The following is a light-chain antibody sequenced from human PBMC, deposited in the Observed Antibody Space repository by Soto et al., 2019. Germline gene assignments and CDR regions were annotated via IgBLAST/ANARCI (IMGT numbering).Light chain of an antibody. CDR2: AAS. Sequence: EKVMTQSQLTLAVSPVYTATLSFRASQRVSSHLAWYQQTPGQAPRLLIYAASTRATGIPVRFSGSGSETEFTPNISSLEPEDFAVYYCQQRSNWITVGQGTRLEL. CDR3: QQRSNWIT. V-gene: IGKV3-15*01. J-gene: IGKJ5*01. CDR1: QRVSSH.